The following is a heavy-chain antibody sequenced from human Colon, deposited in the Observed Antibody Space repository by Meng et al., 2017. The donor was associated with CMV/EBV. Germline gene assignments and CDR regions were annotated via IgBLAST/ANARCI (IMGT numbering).Heavy chain of an antibody. Sequence: QIPLKESGPTLVRPTQTLTLTGTFSGFSLSTIGMGVGWIRQPPGKALEWLGVIYWDDDKRYSPSLKSRLTITKDTSKNQVVLTMTNLDPLDTATYYCAHRPYGSGSYFFDYWGQGTLVTVSS. J-gene: IGHJ4*02. CDR2: IYWDDDK. CDR3: AHRPYGSGSYFFDY. V-gene: IGHV2-5*02. CDR1: GFSLSTIGMG. D-gene: IGHD3-10*01.